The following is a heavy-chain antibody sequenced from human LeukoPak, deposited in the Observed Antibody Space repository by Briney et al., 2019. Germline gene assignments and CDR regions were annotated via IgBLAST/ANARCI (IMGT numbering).Heavy chain of an antibody. D-gene: IGHD6-19*01. V-gene: IGHV5-51*01. CDR2: IHPGDSDT. CDR3: ARPKFSSGWYPPDY. J-gene: IGHJ4*02. CDR1: GYSFTSNW. Sequence: GESLKISCKGSGYSFTSNWIGWVRQMPGKGLEWMGIIHPGDSDTRYSPSFQGQVTISADKSVSTAYLQWSSLKASDTAMYYCARPKFSSGWYPPDYWGQGTLVTVSS.